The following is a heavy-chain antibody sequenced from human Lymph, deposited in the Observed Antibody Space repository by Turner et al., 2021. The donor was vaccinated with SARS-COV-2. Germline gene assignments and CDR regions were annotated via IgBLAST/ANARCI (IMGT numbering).Heavy chain of an antibody. CDR2: INWNSGSI. D-gene: IGHD1-26*01. CDR3: AKDLAGRYYSCFDN. CDR1: GFPFDVYA. Sequence: VQLVDSGGGLVQHGGSLRLSCSASGFPFDVYAMHWVRQAPGKGLEWVSGINWNSGSIDYAESVKGRFTISRDNAKNSLYLQMNSLRAEDTALYYCAKDLAGRYYSCFDNWGQGTLVTVSS. J-gene: IGHJ4*02. V-gene: IGHV3-9*01.